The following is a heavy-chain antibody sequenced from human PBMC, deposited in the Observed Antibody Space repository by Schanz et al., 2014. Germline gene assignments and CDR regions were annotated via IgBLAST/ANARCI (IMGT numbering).Heavy chain of an antibody. J-gene: IGHJ4*02. CDR3: ARGEANWGQY. Sequence: QGQLVQSASELKKPGASVRVSCKASGYTFTRFGMNWVRQAPGQGLEWMGWIHTVTGNPTYAQDFTGRFVFSLDTSVSTAYLQISFLKADDTAVFFCARGEANWGQYWGQGTLVTVSS. CDR1: GYTFTRFG. V-gene: IGHV7-4-1*02. D-gene: IGHD7-27*01. CDR2: IHTVTGNP.